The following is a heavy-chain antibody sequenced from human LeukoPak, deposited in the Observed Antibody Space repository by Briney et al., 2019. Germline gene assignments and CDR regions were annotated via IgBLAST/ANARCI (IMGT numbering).Heavy chain of an antibody. V-gene: IGHV4-39*07. CDR2: VSYSGNT. Sequence: SETLSLTCTVSGGSISSSGYYWGWIRQPPGKGLEWIGSVSYSGNTYYNPSLKSRVTISVDTSKNQFSLKVRFVTAADTAVYYCTRPEWGELPFDYWGQGTLVTVSS. CDR1: GGSISSSGYY. J-gene: IGHJ4*02. CDR3: TRPEWGELPFDY. D-gene: IGHD1-26*01.